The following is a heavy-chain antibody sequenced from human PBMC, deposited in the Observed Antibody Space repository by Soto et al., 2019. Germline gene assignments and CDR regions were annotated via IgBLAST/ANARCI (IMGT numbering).Heavy chain of an antibody. V-gene: IGHV4-39*01. CDR1: GGSISSSSYY. J-gene: IGHJ5*02. Sequence: ETLSLTCTVSGGSISSSSYYWGWIRQPPGKGLEWIGSIYYSGSTYYNPSLKSRVTISVDTSKNQFSLKLSSVTAADTAVYYCARQTLGVTWFDPWGQGTLVTVSS. CDR3: ARQTLGVTWFDP. CDR2: IYYSGST.